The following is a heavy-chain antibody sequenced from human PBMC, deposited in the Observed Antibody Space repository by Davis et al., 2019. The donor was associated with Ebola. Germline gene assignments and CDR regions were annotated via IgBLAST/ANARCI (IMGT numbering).Heavy chain of an antibody. CDR3: ARGTTRWLRSTDY. D-gene: IGHD5-24*01. CDR2: ISYDGSNK. CDR1: GFTVSSNY. J-gene: IGHJ4*02. V-gene: IGHV3-30-3*01. Sequence: GESLKISCAASGFTVSSNYMSWVRQAPGKGLEWVAVISYDGSNKYYADSVKGRFTISRDNSKNTLYLQMNSLRAEDTAVYYCARGTTRWLRSTDYWGQGTLVTVSS.